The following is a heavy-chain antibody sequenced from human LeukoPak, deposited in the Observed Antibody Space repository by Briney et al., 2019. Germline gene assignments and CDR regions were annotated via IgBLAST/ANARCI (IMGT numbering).Heavy chain of an antibody. J-gene: IGHJ4*02. Sequence: PSETLSLTCTVSGGSISSSSYYWGWIRQPPGKGLEWIGSIYYSGSTYYNPSLKSRVTISVDTSKNQFSLKLSSVTAADTAVYYCARQHIAARQLDYWGQGTLVTVSS. CDR2: IYYSGST. CDR3: ARQHIAARQLDY. D-gene: IGHD6-6*01. CDR1: GGSISSSSYY. V-gene: IGHV4-39*01.